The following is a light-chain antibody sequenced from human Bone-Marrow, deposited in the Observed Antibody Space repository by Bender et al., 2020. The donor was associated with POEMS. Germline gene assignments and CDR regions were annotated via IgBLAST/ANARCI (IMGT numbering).Light chain of an antibody. Sequence: QSVLTQPPSASGTPGQRVTISCSGSSSNIGSNSVYWFQLLPGTAPKLLIYINNQRPSGVPDRFSGSKSGTSASVGISGLQSEDEADYYCAAWEDSLNGWVFGGGTKLTVL. CDR2: INN. V-gene: IGLV1-44*01. CDR1: SSNIGSNS. CDR3: AAWEDSLNGWV. J-gene: IGLJ3*02.